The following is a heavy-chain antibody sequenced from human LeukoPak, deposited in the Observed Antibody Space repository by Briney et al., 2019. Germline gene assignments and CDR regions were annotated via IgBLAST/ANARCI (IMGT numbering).Heavy chain of an antibody. J-gene: IGHJ3*01. CDR3: ARGPNTAGNYRAFDL. CDR1: SGSISSTTYY. V-gene: IGHV4-39*07. D-gene: IGHD4-11*01. Sequence: PSETLPLTCTVSSGSISSTTYYWAWIRQPPGKGLEWIGSIYYNGDTYYNPSLKSRVIISADTSKNQFSLKLTSVTAADTAAYYCARGPNTAGNYRAFDLWGQGTKVTVSS. CDR2: IYYNGDT.